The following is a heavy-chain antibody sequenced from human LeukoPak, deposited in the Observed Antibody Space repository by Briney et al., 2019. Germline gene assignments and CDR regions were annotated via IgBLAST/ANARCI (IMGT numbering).Heavy chain of an antibody. CDR2: INGDGSAT. V-gene: IGHV3-74*01. D-gene: IGHD7-27*01. CDR1: GFTFSGHW. Sequence: GGSLRLSCAASGFTFSGHWMYWLRQAPGKGLAWVSRINGDGSATNYAGSMKGRFTISRDNAKNILYLQMNSLREDDTAAYYCARDINWGQVDYWGQGTLATVSS. CDR3: ARDINWGQVDY. J-gene: IGHJ4*02.